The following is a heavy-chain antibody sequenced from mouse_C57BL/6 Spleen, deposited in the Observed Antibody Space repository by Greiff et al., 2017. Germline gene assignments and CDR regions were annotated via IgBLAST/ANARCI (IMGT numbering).Heavy chain of an antibody. Sequence: QVQLQQPGAELVRPGSSVKLSCKASGYTFTSYWMDWVKQRPGQGLEWIGNIYPSDSETNYNQKFKDKATLTVDKSSSTAYMQLSSLTSEDSAVYYCARRTYWKSDYWGQGTTLTVSS. CDR1: GYTFTSYW. CDR3: ARRTYWKSDY. CDR2: IYPSDSET. D-gene: IGHD2-10*01. J-gene: IGHJ2*01. V-gene: IGHV1-61*01.